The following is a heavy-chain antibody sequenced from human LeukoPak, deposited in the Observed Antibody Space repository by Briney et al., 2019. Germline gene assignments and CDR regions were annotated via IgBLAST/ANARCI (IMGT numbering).Heavy chain of an antibody. CDR1: GYTFTSYD. Sequence: ASVKVSCKASGYTFTSYDINWVRQATGQGLEWMGWMNPNSGNTGYAQKFQGRVTMTRNTSISTAYMELSSLRSEDTAVYYCARGSEYSSGWTNYYYGMDVWGQGTTVTVSS. D-gene: IGHD6-19*01. CDR2: MNPNSGNT. V-gene: IGHV1-8*01. J-gene: IGHJ6*02. CDR3: ARGSEYSSGWTNYYYGMDV.